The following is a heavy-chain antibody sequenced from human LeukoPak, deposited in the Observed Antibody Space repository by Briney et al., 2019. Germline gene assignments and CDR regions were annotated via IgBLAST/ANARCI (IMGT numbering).Heavy chain of an antibody. CDR1: GGTFSSYA. CDR3: ARTVSDSSGYSEAYFDY. J-gene: IGHJ4*02. CDR2: IIPIFGTA. V-gene: IGHV1-69*05. D-gene: IGHD3-22*01. Sequence: SVKVSCKASGGTFSSYAISWVRQAPGQGLEWMGGIIPIFGTANYAQKFQGRVTITTDESTSTAYMELSSLRSEDTAVYYCARTVSDSSGYSEAYFDYWGQGTLVTVSS.